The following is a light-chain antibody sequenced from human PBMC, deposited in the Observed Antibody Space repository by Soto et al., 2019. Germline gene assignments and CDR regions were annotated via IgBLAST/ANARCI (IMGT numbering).Light chain of an antibody. Sequence: DIQMTQSPSTLSAFVGDRVTITCRASQNIGTSLAWYQQKPGKAPKLLIYRASWLESGVSSRFSGSETGTEFTLTISSLQPDDFATYYCQQYKSYWTFGQGTKVDIK. CDR1: QNIGTS. J-gene: IGKJ1*01. V-gene: IGKV1-5*03. CDR2: RAS. CDR3: QQYKSYWT.